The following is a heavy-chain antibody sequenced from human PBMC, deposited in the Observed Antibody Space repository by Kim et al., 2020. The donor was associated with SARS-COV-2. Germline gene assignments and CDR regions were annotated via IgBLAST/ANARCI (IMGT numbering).Heavy chain of an antibody. CDR1: GDNLTTYG. Sequence: ASVKVSCKASGDNLTTYGMSWVRQAPGQSLEWMGWINVGNGNTRYSQKFQGRVTIFWDKSATTVYMEMSSLRSEDTAVYYCARNLNLLPVAINLGYWGQGTLVTVSS. CDR3: ARNLNLLPVAINLGY. V-gene: IGHV1-3*01. D-gene: IGHD3-16*01. CDR2: INVGNGNT. J-gene: IGHJ4*02.